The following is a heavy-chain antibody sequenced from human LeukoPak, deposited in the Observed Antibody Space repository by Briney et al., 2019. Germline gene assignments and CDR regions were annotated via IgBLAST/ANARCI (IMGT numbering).Heavy chain of an antibody. J-gene: IGHJ4*02. CDR1: GGSFSGYY. CDR2: INHSGST. CDR3: ASSGGIAVADPTSDY. D-gene: IGHD6-19*01. V-gene: IGHV4-34*01. Sequence: PSETLSLTCAVYGGSFSGYYWSWIRQPPGKGLQWIGEINHSGSTNYNPSLKSRVTISVDTSKNQFSLKLSSVTAADTAVYYCASSGGIAVADPTSDYWGQGTLVTVSS.